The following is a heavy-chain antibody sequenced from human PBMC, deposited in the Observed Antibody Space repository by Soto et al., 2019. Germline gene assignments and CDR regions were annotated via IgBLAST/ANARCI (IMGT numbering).Heavy chain of an antibody. Sequence: EVQLLQSGGGLVQPGGSLRLSCAASGFSFSSYAMSWVRQAPGKGLEWVSAISGSGATTFYADSMKGRFTISRDNSRDTLYLQMNSLRAEDTAVYFCAREQCSPLDRYCADGGVDWVAPWGRGTLVTVSS. CDR1: GFSFSSYA. J-gene: IGHJ5*02. CDR3: AREQCSPLDRYCADGGVDWVAP. V-gene: IGHV3-23*01. D-gene: IGHD2-8*01. CDR2: ISGSGATT.